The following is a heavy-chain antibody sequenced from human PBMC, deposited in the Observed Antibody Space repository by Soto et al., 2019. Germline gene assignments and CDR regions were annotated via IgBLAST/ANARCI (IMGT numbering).Heavy chain of an antibody. Sequence: SETLSLTCAVYGGSFSGYYWSWIRQPPGKGLEWIGEINHSGSTNYNPSLKSRVTISVDTSKNQFSLKLSSVTAADTAVYYCASGRITIFGVVPHAMDVWGQGTTVTVS. CDR2: INHSGST. D-gene: IGHD3-3*01. J-gene: IGHJ6*02. CDR3: ASGRITIFGVVPHAMDV. V-gene: IGHV4-34*01. CDR1: GGSFSGYY.